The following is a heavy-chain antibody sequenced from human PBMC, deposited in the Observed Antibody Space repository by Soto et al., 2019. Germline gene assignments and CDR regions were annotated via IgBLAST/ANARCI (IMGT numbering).Heavy chain of an antibody. D-gene: IGHD1-1*01. CDR2: ISGYNGET. Sequence: ASVKVSCKASGYTFGYYGISRVRQAPGQGLEWMGWISGYNGETNYAQNLQGRVTMTTDTSTSTAYMELRSLRSDDTAVYYCARYGVGNAVGYFYYDGMDVWGQGTTVTVSS. J-gene: IGHJ6*02. CDR3: ARYGVGNAVGYFYYDGMDV. V-gene: IGHV1-18*01. CDR1: GYTFGYYG.